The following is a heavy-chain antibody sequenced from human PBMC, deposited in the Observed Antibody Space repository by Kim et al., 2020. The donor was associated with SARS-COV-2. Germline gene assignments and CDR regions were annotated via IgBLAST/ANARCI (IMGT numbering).Heavy chain of an antibody. V-gene: IGHV3-48*03. CDR2: TI. Sequence: TIYYAESMKGRLTVSRDNAKNSLYLQMNSLRVEDTAVYYCARDRSSSIDYWGHGTLVTVSS. J-gene: IGHJ4*01. CDR3: ARDRSSSIDY. D-gene: IGHD3-10*01.